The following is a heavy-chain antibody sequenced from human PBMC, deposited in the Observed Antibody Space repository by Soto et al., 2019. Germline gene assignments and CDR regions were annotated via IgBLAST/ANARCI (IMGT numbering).Heavy chain of an antibody. J-gene: IGHJ4*02. D-gene: IGHD1-7*01. CDR2: IGNDGAT. V-gene: IGHV3-23*01. CDR3: AKDKMYNWNYFFEY. CDR1: GFTFSTYS. Sequence: PGGSLRLSCAASGFTFSTYSMNWVRQAPGKGLEWVSAIGNDGATNYSDSVRGRFTISRDNSKNMVYLQMNSLRDEDTAVYYCAKDKMYNWNYFFEYWGQGTLVTVSS.